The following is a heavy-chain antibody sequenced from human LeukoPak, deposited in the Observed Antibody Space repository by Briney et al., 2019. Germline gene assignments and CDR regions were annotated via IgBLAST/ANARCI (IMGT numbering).Heavy chain of an antibody. J-gene: IGHJ3*02. D-gene: IGHD5-12*01. CDR1: GFIFNNYA. CDR2: ISWNSGSI. CDR3: AKGMLSGYDLYAFDI. Sequence: GGSLRLSCAGSGFIFNNYAMHWVRQPPGKGLEWVSGISWNSGSIDYADSVKGRFTISRDNAKNSLYLQMSSLRAEDTAFYYCAKGMLSGYDLYAFDIWGQGTMVTVSS. V-gene: IGHV3-9*01.